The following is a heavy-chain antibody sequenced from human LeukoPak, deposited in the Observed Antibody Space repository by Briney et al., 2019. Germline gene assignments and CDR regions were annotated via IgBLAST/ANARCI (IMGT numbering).Heavy chain of an antibody. J-gene: IGHJ4*02. V-gene: IGHV1-69-2*01. Sequence: ASVKVSCKVSGYIFTDYYMHWVQQAPGKGLEWVGLVDPEDGETIYAEKFQGRVTITADTSTDTAYMELSSLRSEDTAVYYCATPSSGWFDCWGQGTLVSVSS. CDR1: GYIFTDYY. D-gene: IGHD6-19*01. CDR2: VDPEDGET. CDR3: ATPSSGWFDC.